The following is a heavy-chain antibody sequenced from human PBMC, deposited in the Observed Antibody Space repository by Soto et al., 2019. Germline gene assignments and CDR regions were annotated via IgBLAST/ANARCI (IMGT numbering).Heavy chain of an antibody. CDR1: GFTFSSYA. CDR2: ISGSGGST. Sequence: GGSLRLSCAASGFTFSSYAMSWVRQAPGKGLEWVSAISGSGGSTYYADSVKGRFTISRDNSKNTLYLQMNSLRAEDTAVYYCAKAPKWLLLGYCQHWGQGTLVTVS. CDR3: AKAPKWLLLGYCQH. D-gene: IGHD3-22*01. V-gene: IGHV3-23*01. J-gene: IGHJ1*01.